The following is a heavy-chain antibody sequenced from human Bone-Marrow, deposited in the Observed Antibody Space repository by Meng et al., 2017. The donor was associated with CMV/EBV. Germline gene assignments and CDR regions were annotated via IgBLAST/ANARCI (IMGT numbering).Heavy chain of an antibody. CDR1: GYTFTSYY. CDR3: ARDHDWPVVTAPYGMDV. CDR2: INPSGGST. J-gene: IGHJ6*02. D-gene: IGHD3-3*01. Sequence: ASVKVSCKASGYTFTSYYMHWVRQAPGQGLEWMGIINPSGGSTSYAQKFQGRVTMTRDTSTSRVYTELSSLRSEDTAVYYCARDHDWPVVTAPYGMDVWGQGTTVTVSS. V-gene: IGHV1-46*01.